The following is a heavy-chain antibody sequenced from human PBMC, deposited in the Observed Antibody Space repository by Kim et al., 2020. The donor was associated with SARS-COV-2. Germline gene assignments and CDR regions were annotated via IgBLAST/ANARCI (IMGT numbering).Heavy chain of an antibody. V-gene: IGHV3-43D*03. CDR2: ISWDGGST. CDR3: AKDKGASSWYYFDY. Sequence: GGSLRLSCAASGFTFDDYAMHWVRQAPGKGLEWVSLISWDGGSTYYADSVKGRFTISRDNSKNSLYLQMNSLRAEDTALYYCAKDKGASSWYYFDYWGQGTLVTVSS. J-gene: IGHJ4*02. CDR1: GFTFDDYA. D-gene: IGHD6-13*01.